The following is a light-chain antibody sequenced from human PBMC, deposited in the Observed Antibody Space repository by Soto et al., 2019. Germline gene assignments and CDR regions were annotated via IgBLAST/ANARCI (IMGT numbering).Light chain of an antibody. CDR2: EVN. CDR1: SSDVGSYNL. CDR3: CSYAASHTHVV. Sequence: QSVLTQPASVSGSPGQPITVSCTGTSSDVGSYNLVSWYQQHPGKAPKVIIHEVNKRPSGVSDRFSGSKSGNTASLTISGLQAEDEAYYYCCSYAASHTHVVFGGGTQLT. J-gene: IGLJ2*01. V-gene: IGLV2-23*02.